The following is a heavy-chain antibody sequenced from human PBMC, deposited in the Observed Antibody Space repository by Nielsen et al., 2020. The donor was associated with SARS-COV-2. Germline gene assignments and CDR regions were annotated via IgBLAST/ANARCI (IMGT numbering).Heavy chain of an antibody. CDR1: GGFISSGSYY. J-gene: IGHJ5*02. D-gene: IGHD6-19*01. V-gene: IGHV4-61*02. CDR3: ARDAASYSSGWPPGFDP. CDR2: IFTTGST. Sequence: SETLSLTCTVSGGFISSGSYYWSWIRQPAGKGLEWIGRIFTTGSTNYNPSLKSRVTISVDTSKNQFSLKLSSVTAADTAMYYCARDAASYSSGWPPGFDPWGQGTLVTVSS.